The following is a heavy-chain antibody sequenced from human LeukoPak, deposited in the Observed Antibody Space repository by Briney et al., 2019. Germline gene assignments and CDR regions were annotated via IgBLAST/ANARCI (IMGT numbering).Heavy chain of an antibody. J-gene: IGHJ5*02. V-gene: IGHV1-69*05. CDR2: IMPLLGTA. CDR3: ARDVHGDYGSGWFDP. D-gene: IGHD4-17*01. Sequence: SVKVSCKTSGGTFNNPAISWVRQAPGQGLEWLGGIMPLLGTAGYAQKFQGRVTITKDESTRTVYLELTSLTSDDTAVYYCARDVHGDYGSGWFDPWGQGTLVSVSS. CDR1: GGTFNNPA.